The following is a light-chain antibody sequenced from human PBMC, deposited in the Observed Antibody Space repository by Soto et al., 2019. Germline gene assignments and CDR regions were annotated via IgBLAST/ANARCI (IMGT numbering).Light chain of an antibody. CDR3: QQYGGSPIT. CDR1: QSVSNNF. J-gene: IGKJ5*01. CDR2: GAS. Sequence: EIVLTQSPGTLSLSPGERATLSCRASQSVSNNFLAWYQQKPGQAPKFLIYGASSRATGTPDRFSGTGSGTDFTLTISRLEPEDFAVYYCQQYGGSPITFGQGTRLEI. V-gene: IGKV3-20*01.